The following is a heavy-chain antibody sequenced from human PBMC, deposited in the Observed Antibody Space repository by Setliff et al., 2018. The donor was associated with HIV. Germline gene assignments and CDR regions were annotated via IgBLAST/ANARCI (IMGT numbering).Heavy chain of an antibody. CDR2: IYYSGST. Sequence: PSETLSLTCTVSGGSISSSNYYWGWIRQPPGKGLEWIGSIYYSGSTYYNSSLKSRVTLSVGTSKRQFFLNLSSATTADTAMYYCVRVAAADDFDYWGQGTLVTVSS. CDR3: VRVAAADDFDY. D-gene: IGHD6-13*01. J-gene: IGHJ4*02. V-gene: IGHV4-39*01. CDR1: GGSISSSNYY.